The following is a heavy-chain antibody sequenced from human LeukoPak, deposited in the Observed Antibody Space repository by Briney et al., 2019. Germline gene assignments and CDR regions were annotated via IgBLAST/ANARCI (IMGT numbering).Heavy chain of an antibody. CDR1: GFTFSSYE. Sequence: PGGSLRLSCAASGFTFSSYEMNWVRQAPGEGGVWVSYISSSGGTIFYADSVKGRFTISRDNAKNSLYLQMNSLTAEDTAVYYCARGQTGTLDAFDIWGQGTMVTVSS. D-gene: IGHD1/OR15-1a*01. J-gene: IGHJ3*02. CDR3: ARGQTGTLDAFDI. CDR2: ISSSGGTI. V-gene: IGHV3-48*03.